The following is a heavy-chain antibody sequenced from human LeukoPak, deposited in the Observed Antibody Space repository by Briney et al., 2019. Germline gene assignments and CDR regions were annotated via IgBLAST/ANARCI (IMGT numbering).Heavy chain of an antibody. J-gene: IGHJ4*02. CDR1: GFTFSGSV. Sequence: GGFLKLSCAASGFTFSGSVMHWVRQASGKGLEWVGRIRSKVNSYATGYAASVKGRFTISRDDSKNTTYLQMNSLKTEDTAVYYCTRQYCSNTSCYPTDWGQGTLVTVSS. V-gene: IGHV3-73*01. CDR2: IRSKVNSYAT. CDR3: TRQYCSNTSCYPTD. D-gene: IGHD2-2*01.